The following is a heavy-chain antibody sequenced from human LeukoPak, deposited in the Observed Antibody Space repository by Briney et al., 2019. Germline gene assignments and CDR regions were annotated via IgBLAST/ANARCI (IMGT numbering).Heavy chain of an antibody. V-gene: IGHV4-61*01. D-gene: IGHD3-3*01. Sequence: PSETLSLTCNVSGGSVSSGSYYWSWIRQPPGKGLEWIGYIYNSGTTNYNPSLKSRVTISVDSSKNQFSLKLTSVTAADTAMYYCAPNFWRGYVTDYWGQGTLVTVSS. CDR3: APNFWRGYVTDY. J-gene: IGHJ4*02. CDR2: IYNSGTT. CDR1: GGSVSSGSYY.